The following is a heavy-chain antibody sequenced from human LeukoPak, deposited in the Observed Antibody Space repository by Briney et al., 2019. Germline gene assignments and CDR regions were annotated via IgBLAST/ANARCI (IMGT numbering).Heavy chain of an antibody. CDR2: IYHSGST. J-gene: IGHJ4*02. CDR3: ARSSSGWSNIDY. Sequence: SGTLSLTCAVSGDSISSSNWWSWVRQPPGKGLEWIGEIYHSGSTNYNPSLKSRVTISVDKFKNQSSLKLSSVTAADTAVYYCARSSSGWSNIDYWGQGTLVTVSS. D-gene: IGHD6-19*01. V-gene: IGHV4-4*02. CDR1: GDSISSSNW.